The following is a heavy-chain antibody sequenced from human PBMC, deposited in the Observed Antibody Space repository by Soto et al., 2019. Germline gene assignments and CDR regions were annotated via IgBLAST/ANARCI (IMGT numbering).Heavy chain of an antibody. CDR3: VREKVTMIVGFYYFDY. D-gene: IGHD3-22*01. J-gene: IGHJ4*02. CDR1: GFTFNSYW. V-gene: IGHV3-74*01. Sequence: GGSLRLSCGASGFTFNSYWMHWVRQASGKGLVWVSRISSDGSSISYADSVEGRFTISRDNSNNMLYLQMNSLRAEDTAVYYCVREKVTMIVGFYYFDYWGQGTRVTVSS. CDR2: ISSDGSSI.